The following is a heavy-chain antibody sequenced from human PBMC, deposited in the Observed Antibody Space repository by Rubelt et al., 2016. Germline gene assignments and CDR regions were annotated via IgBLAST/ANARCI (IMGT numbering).Heavy chain of an antibody. V-gene: IGHV1-18*01. Sequence: QVQLVQSGAEVKKPGASVKVSCKASGYTFTTYGISWVRQAPGQGLEGLGWLSTYNGNTNYAQNAQGRVTMTTDTAKSTAYMELRGLRSDDTAVYYCAARWGGGDCKNAFDNWGQGTMVTVSS. D-gene: IGHD2-21*02. J-gene: IGHJ3*02. CDR3: AARWGGGDCKNAFDN. CDR2: LSTYNGNT. CDR1: GYTFTTYG.